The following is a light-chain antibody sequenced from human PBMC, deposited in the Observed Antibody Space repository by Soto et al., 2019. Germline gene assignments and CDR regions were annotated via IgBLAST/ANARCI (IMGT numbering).Light chain of an antibody. Sequence: DIQMTQSPSSLSSSFGDRVTITCRASQSISSYLNWYQQKPGKAPKLLIYAASSLQSGVPSRFSGSGSGTDGTLTISSLKNEDGSTYDCQQRYSTPQTFGQGTKVDIK. CDR1: QSISSY. J-gene: IGKJ1*01. CDR3: QQRYSTPQT. CDR2: AAS. V-gene: IGKV1-39*01.